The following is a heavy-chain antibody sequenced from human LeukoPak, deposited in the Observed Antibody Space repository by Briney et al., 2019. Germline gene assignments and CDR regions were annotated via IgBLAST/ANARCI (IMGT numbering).Heavy chain of an antibody. CDR2: ISYDGSNK. CDR1: GFTFSSYA. Sequence: GRSLRLSCAAPGFTFSSYAMHWVRQAPGKGLEWVAVISYDGSNKYYADSVKGRFTISRDNAKTSLYLQMNSLRAEDTAVYYCGRDYLPSRYHSPGGNVGYFDYWGQGTLVTVSS. CDR3: GRDYLPSRYHSPGGNVGYFDY. D-gene: IGHD3-16*01. V-gene: IGHV3-30*04. J-gene: IGHJ4*02.